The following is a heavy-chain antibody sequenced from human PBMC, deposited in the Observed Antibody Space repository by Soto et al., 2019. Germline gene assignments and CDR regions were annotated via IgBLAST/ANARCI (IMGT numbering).Heavy chain of an antibody. V-gene: IGHV1-18*01. D-gene: IGHD6-19*01. CDR3: AREPVAGIWFDP. CDR1: GYTFTSYG. J-gene: IGHJ5*02. Sequence: QVQLVQSGAEVKKPGASVKVSCKASGYTFTSYGISWVRQAPGQGLEWMGWINSYNGNTNYAQKHQGXVXXXTXXSTSTAYMELRSLRSDDTAVYYCAREPVAGIWFDPWGQGTLVTVSS. CDR2: INSYNGNT.